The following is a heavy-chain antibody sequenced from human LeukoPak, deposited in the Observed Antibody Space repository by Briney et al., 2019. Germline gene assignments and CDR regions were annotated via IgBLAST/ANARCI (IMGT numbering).Heavy chain of an antibody. CDR3: AREGNSGWYYDY. CDR2: ISSSGSTI. D-gene: IGHD6-19*01. J-gene: IGHJ4*02. CDR1: GFTFSSYE. V-gene: IGHV3-48*03. Sequence: GGSLRLSCAASGFTFSSYEMNWVRQAPGKGLEWVSYISSSGSTIYYADSVKGRFTISRDNAKNSLYLQMNSLRAEDTAVYYCAREGNSGWYYDYWGQGTLVTVSS.